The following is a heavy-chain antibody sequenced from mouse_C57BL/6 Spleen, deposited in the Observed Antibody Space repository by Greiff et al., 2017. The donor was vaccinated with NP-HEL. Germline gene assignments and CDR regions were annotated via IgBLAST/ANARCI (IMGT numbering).Heavy chain of an antibody. D-gene: IGHD2-4*01. CDR3: ARNIYYDYDDAMDY. J-gene: IGHJ4*01. V-gene: IGHV1-72*01. Sequence: VQLQQSGAELVKPGASVKLSCKASGYTFTSYWMHWVKQRPGRGLEWIGRIAPNSGGTKYNEKFKSKATLTVDKPSSTAYLQLSSLTSEDSAVYYWARNIYYDYDDAMDYWGQGTSVTVSS. CDR2: IAPNSGGT. CDR1: GYTFTSYW.